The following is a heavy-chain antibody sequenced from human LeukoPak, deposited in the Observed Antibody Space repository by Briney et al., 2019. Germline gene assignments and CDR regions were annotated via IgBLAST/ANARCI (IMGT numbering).Heavy chain of an antibody. CDR2: FDPEDGET. V-gene: IGHV1-24*01. D-gene: IGHD1-26*01. CDR3: ATDLKFLTKL. J-gene: IGHJ4*02. Sequence: ASVKVSCKASGHTFTSYGISWVRQAPGQGLEWMGGFDPEDGETIYAQKFQGRVTMTEDTSTDAAYMEVSSLRSEDTAVYYCATDLKFLTKLWGQGTLVTVSS. CDR1: GHTFTSYG.